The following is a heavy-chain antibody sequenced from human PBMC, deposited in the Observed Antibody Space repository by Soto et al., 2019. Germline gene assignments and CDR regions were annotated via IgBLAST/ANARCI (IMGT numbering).Heavy chain of an antibody. CDR2: ISYDGSNK. J-gene: IGHJ4*02. V-gene: IGHV3-30*18. Sequence: QVQLVESGGGVVQPGRSLRLSCAASGFTFSSYGMHWVRQAPGKGLEWVAVISYDGSNKYYADSVKGRFTISRDNSKNTLYLQMNSLRAEDTAVYYCAKDAEYSSGRPDYWGQGTLVTVSS. CDR3: AKDAEYSSGRPDY. CDR1: GFTFSSYG. D-gene: IGHD6-19*01.